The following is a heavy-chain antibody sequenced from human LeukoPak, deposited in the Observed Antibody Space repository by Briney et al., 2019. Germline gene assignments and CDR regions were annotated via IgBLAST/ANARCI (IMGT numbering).Heavy chain of an antibody. J-gene: IGHJ4*02. V-gene: IGHV3-74*01. CDR3: ARELGLGYFDY. CDR1: GFTFSNHW. D-gene: IGHD6-13*01. CDR2: ISKDGSTP. Sequence: GGSLRLSCEASGFTFSNHWMHWVRQAPGKGLVWVSVISKDGSTPIYADSVRGRLTISRDNAKNTLYLQMNSLRVEDTSVYYCARELGLGYFDYWGQGTLVTVSS.